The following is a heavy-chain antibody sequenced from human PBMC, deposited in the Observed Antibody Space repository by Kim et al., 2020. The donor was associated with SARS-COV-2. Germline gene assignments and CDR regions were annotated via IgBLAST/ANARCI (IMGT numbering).Heavy chain of an antibody. CDR1: GGSISSYY. V-gene: IGHV4-59*13. Sequence: SETLSLTCTVSGGSISSYYWSWIRQPPGKGLEWIGYIYYSGSTNYNPSLKSRVTISVDTSKNQFSLKLSSVTAADTAVYYCAGGGGAAAGWARRGYYYGMDVWGQGTTVTVSS. D-gene: IGHD6-13*01. CDR2: IYYSGST. CDR3: AGGGGAAAGWARRGYYYGMDV. J-gene: IGHJ6*02.